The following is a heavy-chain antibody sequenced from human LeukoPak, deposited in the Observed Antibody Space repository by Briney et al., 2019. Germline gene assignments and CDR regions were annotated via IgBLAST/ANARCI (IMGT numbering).Heavy chain of an antibody. CDR3: ARVGYSGYDPYYYYYGMDV. CDR2: IYYSGST. Sequence: PSETLSLTCTVSGGSISSYYWGWIRQPPGKGLEWIGYIYYSGSTNYNPSLKSRVTISVDTSKNQFSLKLSSVTAADTAVYYCARVGYSGYDPYYYYYGMDVWGQGTTVTVSS. V-gene: IGHV4-59*01. J-gene: IGHJ6*02. D-gene: IGHD5-12*01. CDR1: GGSISSYY.